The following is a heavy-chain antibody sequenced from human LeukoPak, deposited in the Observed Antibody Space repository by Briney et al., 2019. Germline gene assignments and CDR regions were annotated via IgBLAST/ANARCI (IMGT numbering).Heavy chain of an antibody. D-gene: IGHD7-27*01. CDR1: GFKFSSYS. J-gene: IGHJ5*02. CDR3: TRDVGT. CDR2: ISSSSSYI. V-gene: IGHV3-21*06. Sequence: GGSLRLSCAASGFKFSSYSMKWVRQAPGKGLEWVSFISSSSSYIYYADSLKGRFTISRDNAKNSLYLQMSSLRAEDTAVYYCTRDVGTWGQGTLVTVSS.